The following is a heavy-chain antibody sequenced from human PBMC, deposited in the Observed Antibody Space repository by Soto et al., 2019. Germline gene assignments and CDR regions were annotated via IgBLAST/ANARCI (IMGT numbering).Heavy chain of an antibody. Sequence: GGSLRLSCAASGFTFSRYWMTWVRQAPGKGLEWVANIKQDGTEKNYVDSVKGRFTISRDNARNSLYLQMDSLRAEDTAVSFCPRRDATIITGMDSFDIVGQG. V-gene: IGHV3-7*01. CDR3: PRRDATIITGMDSFDI. J-gene: IGHJ3*02. D-gene: IGHD3-10*01. CDR2: IKQDGTEK. CDR1: GFTFSRYW.